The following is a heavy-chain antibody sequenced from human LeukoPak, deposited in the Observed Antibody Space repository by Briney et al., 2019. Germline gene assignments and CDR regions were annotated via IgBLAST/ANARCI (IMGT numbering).Heavy chain of an antibody. J-gene: IGHJ4*02. Sequence: ASVKVSCKVSGYTLTELSMHWVRQAPGKGLEWMGGFDPEDGETIYAQKFQGRVTMTEATSTDTAYMELSSLRSEDTAVYYCATFSSIVVVPAAPFDYWGQGTLVTVSS. CDR3: ATFSSIVVVPAAPFDY. CDR2: FDPEDGET. CDR1: GYTLTELS. V-gene: IGHV1-24*01. D-gene: IGHD2-2*01.